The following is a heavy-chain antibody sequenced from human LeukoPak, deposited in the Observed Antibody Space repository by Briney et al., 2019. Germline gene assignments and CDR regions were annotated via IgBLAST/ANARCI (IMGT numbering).Heavy chain of an antibody. Sequence: ASVMVSCKASGYTFTSYGISWVRQAPGQGLEWMGWISAYNGNTNYAQKLQGRVTMSTDTSTSTAYMELRSLRSDDTAVYYCARDQEIAAAGFYYYYYGMDVWGQGTTVTVSS. D-gene: IGHD6-13*01. J-gene: IGHJ6*02. CDR3: ARDQEIAAAGFYYYYYGMDV. CDR2: ISAYNGNT. V-gene: IGHV1-18*01. CDR1: GYTFTSYG.